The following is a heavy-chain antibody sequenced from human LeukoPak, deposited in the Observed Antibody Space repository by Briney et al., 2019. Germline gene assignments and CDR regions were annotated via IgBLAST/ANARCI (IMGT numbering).Heavy chain of an antibody. CDR2: IYTGDTT. J-gene: IGHJ4*02. V-gene: IGHV3-53*04. CDR1: GFTVSSNY. Sequence: PGGSLRLSCAASGFTVSSNYMSWVRQAPGKGLEWVSLIYTGDTTYYADSVKGRFTISIHNSKNTLYLQMNSLRAEDTAVYYCARNLRGGNFDYWGQGTLVTVSA. CDR3: ARNLRGGNFDY. D-gene: IGHD2-15*01.